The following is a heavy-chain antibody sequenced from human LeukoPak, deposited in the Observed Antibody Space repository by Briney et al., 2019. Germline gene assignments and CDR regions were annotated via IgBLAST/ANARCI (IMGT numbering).Heavy chain of an antibody. D-gene: IGHD2-2*02. J-gene: IGHJ6*02. CDR2: ISYDGSNK. V-gene: IGHV3-30-3*01. Sequence: GGSLRLSCAASGFTFSSYAMRWVRQAPGKGLEWVAVISYDGSNKYYADSVKGRFTISRDNSKNTLYLQMNSLRAEDTAVYYCAREDQLLYGATYYYYGMDVWGQGTTVTVSS. CDR1: GFTFSSYA. CDR3: AREDQLLYGATYYYYGMDV.